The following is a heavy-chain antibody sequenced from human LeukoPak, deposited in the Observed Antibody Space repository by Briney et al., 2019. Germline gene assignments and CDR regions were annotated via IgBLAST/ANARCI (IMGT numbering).Heavy chain of an antibody. Sequence: GGSLRLSCAASGFTFSSYGMHWVRQAPGKGLEWVAFIRYDGSNKYYADSVKGRFTISRDNSKNTLYLQMNGLKTEDTAVYYCAREGSIVARTDYWGQGALVIVSS. D-gene: IGHD3-16*02. CDR3: AREGSIVARTDY. CDR1: GFTFSSYG. V-gene: IGHV3-30*02. CDR2: IRYDGSNK. J-gene: IGHJ4*02.